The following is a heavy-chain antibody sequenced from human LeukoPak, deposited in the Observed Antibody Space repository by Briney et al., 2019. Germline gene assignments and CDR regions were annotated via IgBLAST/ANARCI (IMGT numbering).Heavy chain of an antibody. CDR1: GFTFSTYA. Sequence: HPGGSLRLSCAASGFTFSTYAMHWVRQAPGKGLEWVTVISYDGRDKKYADSVKGRFSISRDNSKNTLYLQMDSLRSEDTAVYYCAKDSGNYANYYLDHWGQGTLVTVSS. J-gene: IGHJ4*02. CDR3: AKDSGNYANYYLDH. D-gene: IGHD1-26*01. CDR2: ISYDGRDK. V-gene: IGHV3-30*04.